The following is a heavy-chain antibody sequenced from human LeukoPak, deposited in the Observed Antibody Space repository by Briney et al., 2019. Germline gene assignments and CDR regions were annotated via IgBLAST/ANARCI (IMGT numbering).Heavy chain of an antibody. Sequence: SETLSLTCTVSGGSISSYYWSWIRQPPGKGLEWIGYIYYSGNTNYNPSLKSRVTISVDTSKNQFSLKLTSVTAADTAVYHCARQIVGATFDYWGQGTLVTVSS. D-gene: IGHD1-26*01. CDR3: ARQIVGATFDY. V-gene: IGHV4-59*08. J-gene: IGHJ4*02. CDR2: IYYSGNT. CDR1: GGSISSYY.